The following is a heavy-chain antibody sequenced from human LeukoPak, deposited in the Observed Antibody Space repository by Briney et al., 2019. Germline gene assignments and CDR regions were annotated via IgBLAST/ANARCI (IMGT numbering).Heavy chain of an antibody. D-gene: IGHD6-19*01. Sequence: HPSETLSLTCTVSGGSISGYYWSWIRQPPGKGLEWIGEINHSGSTNYNPSLKSRVTISVDTSKNQFSLKLSSVTAADTAVYYCARGVVKSSGYFDYWGQGTLVTVSS. V-gene: IGHV4-34*01. J-gene: IGHJ4*02. CDR1: GGSISGYY. CDR3: ARGVVKSSGYFDY. CDR2: INHSGST.